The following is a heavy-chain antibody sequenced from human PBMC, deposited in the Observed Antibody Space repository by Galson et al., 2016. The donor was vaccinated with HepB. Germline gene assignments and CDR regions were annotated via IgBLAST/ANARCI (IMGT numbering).Heavy chain of an antibody. CDR1: GNTFTSYS. D-gene: IGHD3-22*01. CDR2: INPSGGRA. V-gene: IGHV1-46*01. J-gene: IGHJ6*02. Sequence: SCKAAGNTFTSYSMHWVRQAPGQGLEWMGIINPSGGRARYAQKFQGRVNMTRDTSSSTIYMELSGLRSEDTAAYYCARVARRDSSGFAWGQGTTVTVSS. CDR3: ARVARRDSSGFA.